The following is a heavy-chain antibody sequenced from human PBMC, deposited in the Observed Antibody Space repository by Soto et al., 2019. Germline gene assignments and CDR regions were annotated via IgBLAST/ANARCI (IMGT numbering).Heavy chain of an antibody. CDR1: GYSFSNYG. Sequence: ASVKVSCKTSGYSFSNYGVSWVRQVPGQGLEWMGWINTSNGNTKYSQKFQARVTITRDTSASTAYMELSSLRSEDTAVYYCARGERYYYDSSGYFGFDYWGQGTLVTVSS. D-gene: IGHD3-22*01. CDR3: ARGERYYYDSSGYFGFDY. J-gene: IGHJ4*02. CDR2: INTSNGNT. V-gene: IGHV1-18*01.